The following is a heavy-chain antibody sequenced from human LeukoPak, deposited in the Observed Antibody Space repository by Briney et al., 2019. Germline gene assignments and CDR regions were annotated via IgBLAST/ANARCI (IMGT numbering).Heavy chain of an antibody. CDR1: GGSINYRSYY. Sequence: SSETLSLTCSVSGGSINYRSYYWGWIRQPPGKGLEWIGEINHSGSTNYNPSLKSRATISVDTSKNQFSLKLSSVTAADTAVYYCARGPGVVGATTSPAFDYWGQGTLVTVSS. J-gene: IGHJ4*02. CDR2: INHSGST. CDR3: ARGPGVVGATTSPAFDY. V-gene: IGHV4-39*07. D-gene: IGHD1-26*01.